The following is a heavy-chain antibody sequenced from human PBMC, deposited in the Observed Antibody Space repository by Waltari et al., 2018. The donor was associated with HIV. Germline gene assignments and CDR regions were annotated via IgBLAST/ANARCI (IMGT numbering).Heavy chain of an antibody. J-gene: IGHJ3*02. CDR3: AKDIDSSSEEVFDI. V-gene: IGHV3-9*01. Sequence: EVQLVESGGGLVQPGRSLRLSCAASGFTFDDYAMHWVRQAPGKGLEWVSGISWNSGSIGYADSVKGRFTISRDNAKNSLYLQMNSLRAEDTALYYCAKDIDSSSEEVFDIWGQGTMVTVSS. CDR2: ISWNSGSI. D-gene: IGHD3-22*01. CDR1: GFTFDDYA.